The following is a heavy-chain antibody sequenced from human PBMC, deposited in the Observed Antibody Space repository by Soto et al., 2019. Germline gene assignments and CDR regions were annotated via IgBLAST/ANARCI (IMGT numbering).Heavy chain of an antibody. J-gene: IGHJ6*02. CDR3: AKSDYPESYYGMDV. V-gene: IGHV3-30*18. Sequence: GGSLRLSCAASGFTFSSYGMHWVRQAPGKGLEWVAVISYDGSNKYYADSVKGRFTISRDNSKNTLYLQMNSLRAEDTAVYYCAKSDYPESYYGMDVWGQGTTVTVSS. CDR2: ISYDGSNK. D-gene: IGHD4-17*01. CDR1: GFTFSSYG.